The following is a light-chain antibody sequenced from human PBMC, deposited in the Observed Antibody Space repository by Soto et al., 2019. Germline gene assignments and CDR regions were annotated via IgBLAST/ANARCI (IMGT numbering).Light chain of an antibody. J-gene: IGLJ1*01. CDR3: AAWDDSLNGHV. Sequence: QSVLTQPPSASGTPGQRVTISCSGGSSNIGRHPVNWYQQLPGTAPKLLIQSSDKRPSGVPDRFSGSTSGTSGSLAISGLQSEDEADYYCAAWDDSLNGHVFGTGTKLTVL. V-gene: IGLV1-44*01. CDR2: SSD. CDR1: SSNIGRHP.